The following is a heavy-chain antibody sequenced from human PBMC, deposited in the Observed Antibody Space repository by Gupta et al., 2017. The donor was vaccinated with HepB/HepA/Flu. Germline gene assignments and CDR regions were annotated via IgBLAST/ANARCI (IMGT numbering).Heavy chain of an antibody. CDR3: ARVENRVAATGYFDY. D-gene: IGHD2-15*01. Sequence: QVQLVESGGGVVQPGRSLRISCAASGFTFSSYALHWVRPAPGKGLEWVAVISYDGSNKYYADSVKGRFTISRDNSKNTLYLQMNSLRAEDTAVYYCARVENRVAATGYFDYWGQGTLVTVSS. CDR1: GFTFSSYA. CDR2: ISYDGSNK. V-gene: IGHV3-30-3*01. J-gene: IGHJ4*02.